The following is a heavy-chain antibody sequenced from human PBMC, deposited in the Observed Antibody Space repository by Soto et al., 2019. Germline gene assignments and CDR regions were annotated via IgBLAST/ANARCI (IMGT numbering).Heavy chain of an antibody. CDR3: ARGSIAPTPSYGMDV. V-gene: IGHV4-34*01. CDR1: GGSFSGYY. CDR2: INHSGST. J-gene: IGHJ6*02. Sequence: KPSETLSLTCAVYGGSFSGYYWSWIRQPPGKGLEWIGEINHSGSTNYNPSLKSRVTISVDTSKNQFSLKLSSVTAADTAVYYCARGSIAPTPSYGMDVWGQGTTVTVSS. D-gene: IGHD6-6*01.